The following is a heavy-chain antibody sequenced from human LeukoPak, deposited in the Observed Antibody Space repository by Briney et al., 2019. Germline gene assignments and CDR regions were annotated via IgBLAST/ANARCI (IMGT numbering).Heavy chain of an antibody. Sequence: SETLSLTCTVSGGSISSSSYYWGWVRQPPGKGLEWLGSIYYSGSTNYNPSLKSRVTISVDTSKNQLSLTLSSVTAADTAVYYCARDRGTAAAGPDFDYWGQGTLVTVSS. J-gene: IGHJ4*02. D-gene: IGHD6-13*01. CDR1: GGSISSSSYY. CDR2: IYYSGST. V-gene: IGHV4-39*07. CDR3: ARDRGTAAAGPDFDY.